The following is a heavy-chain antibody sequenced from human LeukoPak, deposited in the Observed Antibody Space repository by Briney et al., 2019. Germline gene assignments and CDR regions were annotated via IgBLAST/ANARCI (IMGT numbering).Heavy chain of an antibody. D-gene: IGHD5-12*01. J-gene: IGHJ4*02. V-gene: IGHV3-30*04. Sequence: GGSLRLSCAASGFTFSSYAMHWVRQAPGKGLEWVAVISYDRSNKYYADSVKGRFTISRDNSKNTLYLQMNSLRAEDTAVYYCARDRSGYDSEYDYWGQGTLVTVSS. CDR1: GFTFSSYA. CDR3: ARDRSGYDSEYDY. CDR2: ISYDRSNK.